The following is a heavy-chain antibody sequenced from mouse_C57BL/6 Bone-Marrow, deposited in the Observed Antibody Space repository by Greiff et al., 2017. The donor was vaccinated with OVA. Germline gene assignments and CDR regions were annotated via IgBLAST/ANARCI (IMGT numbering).Heavy chain of an antibody. J-gene: IGHJ2*01. Sequence: QVQLQQPGAELVRPGSSVKLSCKASGYTFTSYWMHWVKQRPIQGLEWIGNIDPSDSETHYNQKFKDKATLTVDKSSSTAYMQLSSLTSEDSAVYYWERGGELRLRGWYYFDYWGQGTTLTVSS. CDR1: GYTFTSYW. D-gene: IGHD3-2*02. CDR3: ERGGELRLRGWYYFDY. V-gene: IGHV1-52*01. CDR2: IDPSDSET.